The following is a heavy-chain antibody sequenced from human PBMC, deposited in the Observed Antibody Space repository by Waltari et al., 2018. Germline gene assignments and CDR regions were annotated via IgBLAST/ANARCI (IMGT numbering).Heavy chain of an antibody. CDR3: AKDHGIAY. J-gene: IGHJ4*02. CDR1: GLTFSTFA. V-gene: IGHV3-23*01. D-gene: IGHD2-21*01. Sequence: QLLESGGDLVQPGGSLRLSCSDFGLTFSTFAMGWVRQAPGKGLEWVSGISNSGRDTYYADSVKGRFTISRDNSKKTLYLQMKSLRVEDTAVYYCAKDHGIAYWGRGTLVSVSA. CDR2: ISNSGRDT.